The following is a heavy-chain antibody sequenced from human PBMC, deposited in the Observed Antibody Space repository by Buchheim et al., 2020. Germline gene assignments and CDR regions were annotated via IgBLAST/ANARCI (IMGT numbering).Heavy chain of an antibody. CDR3: ARRYASNYGRIYP. V-gene: IGHV4-59*01. D-gene: IGHD4-11*01. CDR2: ITYSGST. Sequence: QVRLRESGPRLVKSSETLSLSCTVSGGSISTYYWSWIRQPAGTGLEWIGHITYSGSTNYNPSLKSRLTISVETPKNQLSLQLNSVTAADTAVYYCARRYASNYGRIYPWGQGTL. CDR1: GGSISTYY. J-gene: IGHJ5*02.